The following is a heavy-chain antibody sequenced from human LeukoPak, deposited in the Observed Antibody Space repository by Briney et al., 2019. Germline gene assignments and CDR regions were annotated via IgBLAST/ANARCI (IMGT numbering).Heavy chain of an antibody. CDR1: GRSFNNFA. D-gene: IGHD3-3*01. CDR2: VIPLFGKP. J-gene: IGHJ5*02. Sequence: SVSVSCKSSGRSFNNFAVNWVRQAPGQRPEWMGRVIPLFGKPDYAQKFQGRVEIIADRSTDTVYMEMSSLTSEDTAVYYCARGPPITVVGIITHNWFDPWGQGTLVAVSS. CDR3: ARGPPITVVGIITHNWFDP. V-gene: IGHV1-69*13.